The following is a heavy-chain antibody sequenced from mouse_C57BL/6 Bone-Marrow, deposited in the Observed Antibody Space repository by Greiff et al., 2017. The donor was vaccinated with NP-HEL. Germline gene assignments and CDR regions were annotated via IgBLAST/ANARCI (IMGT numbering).Heavy chain of an antibody. CDR1: GYSITSGYY. D-gene: IGHD2-1*01. J-gene: IGHJ4*01. V-gene: IGHV3-6*01. CDR2: ISYDGSN. CDR3: ASIYYGNGWAMDY. Sequence: EVQLQESGPGLVKPSQSLSLTCSVTGYSITSGYYWNWIRQFPGNKLEWMGYISYDGSNNYNPSLKNRISITRDTSKNQFFLKLNSVTTEDTATYYCASIYYGNGWAMDYWGQGTSVTVSS.